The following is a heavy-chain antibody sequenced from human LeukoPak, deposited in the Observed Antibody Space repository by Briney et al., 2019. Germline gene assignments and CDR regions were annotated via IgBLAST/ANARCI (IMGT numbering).Heavy chain of an antibody. D-gene: IGHD5-24*01. CDR1: GYTFTSYY. CDR3: ARVVGEPVEMATSAPFDY. V-gene: IGHV1-46*01. CDR2: INHSGGST. J-gene: IGHJ4*02. Sequence: ASVKVSCKASGYTFTSYYMHWVRQAPGQGLEWMGIINHSGGSTSYAQKFQGRVTMTRDTSTSTVYMELSSLRSEDTAVYYCARVVGEPVEMATSAPFDYWGQGTLVTVSS.